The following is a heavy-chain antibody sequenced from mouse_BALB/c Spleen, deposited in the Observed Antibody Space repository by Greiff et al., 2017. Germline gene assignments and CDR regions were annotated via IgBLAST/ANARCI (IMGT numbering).Heavy chain of an antibody. CDR2: ISSGGSYT. J-gene: IGHJ3*01. Sequence: EVKLQESGGDLVKPGGSLKLSCAASGFTFSSYGMSWVRQTPDKRLEWVATISSGGSYTYYPDSVKGRFTISRDNAKNTLYLQMSSLKSEDTAMYYCAREDGNYPFAYWGQGTLVTVSA. D-gene: IGHD2-1*01. V-gene: IGHV5-6*01. CDR1: GFTFSSYG. CDR3: AREDGNYPFAY.